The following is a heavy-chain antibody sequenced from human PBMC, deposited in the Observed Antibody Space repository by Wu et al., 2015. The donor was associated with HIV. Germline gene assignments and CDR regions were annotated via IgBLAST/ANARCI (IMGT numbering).Heavy chain of an antibody. D-gene: IGHD5-18*01. Sequence: QGQLVQSGAEVKKPGASVKVSCKASGYTFTSYGISWVRQAPGQGLEWMGWISGYNDNTNYAQKVQGRVTMTTDTSTSTAYMELRSLRSDDTAVYYCARYRASMVNSYYFDYWARERWSPSPQ. CDR3: ARYRASMVNSYYFDY. J-gene: IGHJ4*02. V-gene: IGHV1-18*01. CDR2: ISGYNDNT. CDR1: GYTFTSYG.